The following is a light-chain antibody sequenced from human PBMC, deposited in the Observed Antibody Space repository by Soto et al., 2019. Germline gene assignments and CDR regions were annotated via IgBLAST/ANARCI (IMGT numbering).Light chain of an antibody. CDR1: QDISNY. CDR3: QQLNSYPLT. CDR2: AAS. Sequence: DIQMTQSPSSLSASVGDRVTITCQASQDISNYLNWYQQKPGKAPKPLIYAASTLQSGVPSRFSGSGSGTEFTLTISSLQPEDFATYYCQQLNSYPLTFGPGTKVDI. V-gene: IGKV1-9*01. J-gene: IGKJ3*01.